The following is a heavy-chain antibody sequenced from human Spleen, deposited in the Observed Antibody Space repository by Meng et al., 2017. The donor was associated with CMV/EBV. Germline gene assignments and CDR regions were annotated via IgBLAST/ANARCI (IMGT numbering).Heavy chain of an antibody. V-gene: IGHV4-34*01. CDR2: INHSGST. CDR1: GGSFSGYY. D-gene: IGHD1-14*01. Sequence: GSLRLSCADYGGSFSGYYWSWIRQPPGKGLEWIGEINHSGSTNYNPSLKSRVTISVDTSKNQFSLKLSSVTAADTAVYYCARVKKSNHGYYFDYWGQGTLVTVSS. CDR3: ARVKKSNHGYYFDY. J-gene: IGHJ4*02.